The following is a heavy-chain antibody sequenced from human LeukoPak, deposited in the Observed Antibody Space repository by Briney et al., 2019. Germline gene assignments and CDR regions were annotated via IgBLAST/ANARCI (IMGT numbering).Heavy chain of an antibody. Sequence: GGSLRLSCVASGFTFSSYPMNWVRQAPGKGLEWVANIKRDGNEKNYVDSVRGRFSISRDNAKNSLYLQMDSLRAEDTAVYYCAKEGAYPIITYDSWGQGALVTVSS. V-gene: IGHV3-7*01. J-gene: IGHJ5*01. CDR2: IKRDGNEK. CDR1: GFTFSSYP. CDR3: AKEGAYPIITYDS. D-gene: IGHD3-10*01.